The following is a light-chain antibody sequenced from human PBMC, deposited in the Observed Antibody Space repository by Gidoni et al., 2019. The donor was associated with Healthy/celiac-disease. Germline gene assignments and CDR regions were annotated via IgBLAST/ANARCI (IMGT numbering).Light chain of an antibody. CDR1: QSVSSC. Sequence: EIVLTQSTATLSLSPGERATLSCRASQSVSSCLAWYQQKPGQAPRLLIYDASNRATGIPARFSGSGSGTDFTLTISSLEPEDFAVYYCQQRSNWPPWTFGQGTKVEIK. CDR3: QQRSNWPPWT. CDR2: DAS. V-gene: IGKV3-11*01. J-gene: IGKJ1*01.